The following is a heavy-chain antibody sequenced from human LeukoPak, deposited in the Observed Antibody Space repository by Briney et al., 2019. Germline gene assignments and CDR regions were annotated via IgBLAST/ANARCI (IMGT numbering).Heavy chain of an antibody. CDR3: AIDYGSGSYYLDY. CDR1: GGSFSGYY. CDR2: INHSGST. D-gene: IGHD3-10*01. V-gene: IGHV4-34*01. J-gene: IGHJ4*02. Sequence: PSETLSLTCAVYGGSFSGYYWSWIRQPPGKGLEWIGEINHSGSTNYNPSLKSRVTISVDTSKNQFSLKLSSVTAADTAVYYCAIDYGSGSYYLDYWGQGTLVTVSS.